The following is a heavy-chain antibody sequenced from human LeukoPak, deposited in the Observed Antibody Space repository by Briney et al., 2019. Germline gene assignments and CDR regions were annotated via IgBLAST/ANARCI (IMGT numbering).Heavy chain of an antibody. Sequence: QTGASLRLSCAASGLSFVDSGISSARQHAGRWLEWVSGINLNGGSTGSADAVKGRFTITKDNDKNSLYLQMNSRRAEDTALYYWAREGIAACDIWGQGTMVTVSS. CDR3: AREGIAACDI. CDR1: GLSFVDSG. V-gene: IGHV3-20*04. D-gene: IGHD2-21*01. J-gene: IGHJ3*02. CDR2: INLNGGST.